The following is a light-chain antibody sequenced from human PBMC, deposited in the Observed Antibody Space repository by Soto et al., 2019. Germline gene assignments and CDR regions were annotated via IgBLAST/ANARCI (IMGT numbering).Light chain of an antibody. CDR2: WAS. V-gene: IGKV4-1*01. CDR3: QHFCSPPVP. J-gene: IGKJ2*01. CDR1: QSLLANCNNKNC. Sequence: DIVMTQSPDSLAVSLGERATINCKSSQSLLANCNNKNCLAWYQHKPGQPPKMLILWASTRESGVPDRFSGSGYGTDCTLTIGSLQAEDAAVYDCQHFCSPPVPFGQGSKLEIK.